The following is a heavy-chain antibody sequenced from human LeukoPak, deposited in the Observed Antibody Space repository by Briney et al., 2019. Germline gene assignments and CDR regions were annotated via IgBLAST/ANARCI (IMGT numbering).Heavy chain of an antibody. D-gene: IGHD2-2*01. CDR1: GFTFSSYG. CDR3: AREGGYCSSTSCYAGVDY. CDR2: IWYDGSNK. V-gene: IGHV3-33*01. J-gene: IGHJ4*02. Sequence: GGSLRLSCAASGFTFSSYGMHWVRQAPGKGLEWVAIIWYDGSNKYYADSVKGRFTISRDNSKNTLYLQMNSLRAEDTAVYYCAREGGYCSSTSCYAGVDYWGQGTLITVSS.